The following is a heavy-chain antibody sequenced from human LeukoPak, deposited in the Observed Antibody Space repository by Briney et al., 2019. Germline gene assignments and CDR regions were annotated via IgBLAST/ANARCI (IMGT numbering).Heavy chain of an antibody. D-gene: IGHD6-13*01. Sequence: GGSLRLSCAASGFTFSSYAMSWVRQAPGKGLEWVSAISGNGGSTYYADSVKGRFTISRDNSKNTLYLQMNSLRAEDTAVYYCAKGSSSSWRGNWFGPWGQGTLVTVSS. J-gene: IGHJ5*02. CDR1: GFTFSSYA. V-gene: IGHV3-23*01. CDR3: AKGSSSSWRGNWFGP. CDR2: ISGNGGST.